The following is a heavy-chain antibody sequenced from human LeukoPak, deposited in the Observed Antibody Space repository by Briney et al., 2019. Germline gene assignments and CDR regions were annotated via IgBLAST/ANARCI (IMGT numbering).Heavy chain of an antibody. Sequence: ASVKVSCKAPGYTFTNNYLHWVRQAPGQGLEWMGTIYSRDGSTSYAQNFQGRVTVTRDTSTTTVHMELRGLRSEDTAVYYCARDQEGFDYWGQGTVVTVSS. CDR1: GYTFTNNY. V-gene: IGHV1-46*01. CDR3: ARDQEGFDY. J-gene: IGHJ4*02. CDR2: IYSRDGST.